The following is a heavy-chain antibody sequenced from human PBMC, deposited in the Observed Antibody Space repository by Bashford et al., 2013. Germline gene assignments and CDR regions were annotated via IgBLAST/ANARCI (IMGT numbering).Heavy chain of an antibody. V-gene: IGHV1-2*02. CDR2: LNPNSGGT. J-gene: IGHJ4*02. Sequence: ASVKVSCKASGYTFTGYYMHWVRQAPGQGLEWMGWLNPNSGGTNYAPKFQGRVTMTRDTSISTAYMELTRLTSDDTAVYYCTRDYVGTNNWELDYWGQGTLVTVSS. D-gene: IGHD1-1*01. CDR3: TRDYVGTNNWELDY. CDR1: GYTFTGYY.